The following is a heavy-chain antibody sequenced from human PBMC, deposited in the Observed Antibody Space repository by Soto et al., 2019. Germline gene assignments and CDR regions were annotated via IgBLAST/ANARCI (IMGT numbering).Heavy chain of an antibody. CDR1: GGSIRSGTYY. J-gene: IGHJ6*02. D-gene: IGHD6-6*01. Sequence: SETLSLTCTVSGGSIRSGTYYWGWIRQPPGKGLEWIGSIYYGGSTYYNSSLKSRVTISVDTSKNQFSLKLSSVTAADTAVYYCARVLSSSSYYFYYYGMDVWGQGTTVTVSS. V-gene: IGHV4-39*01. CDR2: IYYGGST. CDR3: ARVLSSSSYYFYYYGMDV.